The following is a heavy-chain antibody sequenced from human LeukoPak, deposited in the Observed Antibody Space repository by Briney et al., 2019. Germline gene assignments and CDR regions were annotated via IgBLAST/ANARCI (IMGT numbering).Heavy chain of an antibody. CDR3: ARAKKAYYCSSTSCYGHDFDY. J-gene: IGHJ4*02. D-gene: IGHD2-2*01. V-gene: IGHV4-39*07. CDR1: GGSISSSSYY. CDR2: IYYSGST. Sequence: SETLSLTCTVSGGSISSSSYYWGWIRQPPGKGLEWIGSIYYSGSTYYNPSLKSRVTISVDTSKNQFSLKLSSVTAADTAVYYCARAKKAYYCSSTSCYGHDFDYWGQGTLVTVSS.